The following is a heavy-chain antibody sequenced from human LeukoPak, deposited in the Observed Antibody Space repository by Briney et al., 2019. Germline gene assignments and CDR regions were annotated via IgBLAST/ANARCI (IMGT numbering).Heavy chain of an antibody. D-gene: IGHD5-18*01. V-gene: IGHV4-4*07. CDR2: IYTSGST. Sequence: SETLSLTCTVSGGSINSYYWSWIRQPAGKGLEWIGRIYTSGSTNYNPSLKSRVTMSVDTSKNQFSLKLSSVTAADTAVYYCARSDVDTAMVTLYYFDYWGQGTLVTVSS. J-gene: IGHJ4*02. CDR1: GGSINSYY. CDR3: ARSDVDTAMVTLYYFDY.